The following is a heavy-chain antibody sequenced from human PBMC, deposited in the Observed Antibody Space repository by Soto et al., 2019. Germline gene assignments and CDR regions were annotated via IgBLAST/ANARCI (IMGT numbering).Heavy chain of an antibody. CDR2: INSDGSST. CDR1: GFTFSSYW. CDR3: ARNGIGNYYGMDV. V-gene: IGHV3-74*01. J-gene: IGHJ6*02. D-gene: IGHD1-26*01. Sequence: GGSLRLSCAASGFTFSSYWMPWVRQAPGKGLVWVSRINSDGSSTSYADSVKGRFTISRDNAKNTLYLQMNSLRAEDTAVYYCARNGIGNYYGMDVWGQGTTVTVSS.